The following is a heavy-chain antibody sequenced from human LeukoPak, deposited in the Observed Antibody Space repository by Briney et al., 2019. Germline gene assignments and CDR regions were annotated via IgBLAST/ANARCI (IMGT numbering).Heavy chain of an antibody. J-gene: IGHJ3*02. D-gene: IGHD3-22*01. CDR2: ISSSSSTI. CDR3: ASPQYYDSSGYPFDI. Sequence: GGSLRLSCAASGFTFSSYSMNWVRQAPGKGLEWVSYISSSSSTIYYADSVKGRFTISRDNAKNSLYLQMNSLRAEDTAVYYCASPQYYDSSGYPFDIWGQGTMVTVSS. V-gene: IGHV3-48*04. CDR1: GFTFSSYS.